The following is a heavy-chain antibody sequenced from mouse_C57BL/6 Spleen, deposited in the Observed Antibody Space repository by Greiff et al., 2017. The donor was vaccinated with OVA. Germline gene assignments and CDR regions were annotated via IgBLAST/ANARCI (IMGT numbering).Heavy chain of an antibody. CDR2: INPSNGGT. J-gene: IGHJ2*01. CDR3: AKAGSGNYDYCDY. CDR1: GYTFTSYW. D-gene: IGHD2-1*01. V-gene: IGHV1-53*01. Sequence: QVQLQQPGTELVKPGASVKLSCKASGYTFTSYWMHWVKQRPGQGLEWIGNINPSNGGTNYNETFKSKATLTVDKSSSTAYMQLSSLTSEDSAVYSCAKAGSGNYDYCDYWGQGTTLTVSS.